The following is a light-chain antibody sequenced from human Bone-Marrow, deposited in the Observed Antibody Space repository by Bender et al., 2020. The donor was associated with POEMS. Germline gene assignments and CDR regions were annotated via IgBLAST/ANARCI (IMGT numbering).Light chain of an antibody. Sequence: QSVLTQPPSASGTPGQRVTISCSGSSSNIGTNPVNWYQQLPGTAPKLLIYANNNRPSGVPDRFSGSKSGTSASLAISGLQAEDEATYYCNSFRSGPTWVFGGGTKLTVL. V-gene: IGLV1-44*01. J-gene: IGLJ3*02. CDR1: SSNIGTNP. CDR2: ANN. CDR3: NSFRSGPTWV.